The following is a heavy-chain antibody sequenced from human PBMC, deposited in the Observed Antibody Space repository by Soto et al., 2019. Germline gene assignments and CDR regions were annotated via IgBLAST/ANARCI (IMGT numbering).Heavy chain of an antibody. D-gene: IGHD2-2*01. CDR1: GYGFSIHW. CDR3: ARPLGYCSSTICSPIDY. V-gene: IGHV5-51*01. CDR2: IYPGNSDT. J-gene: IGHJ4*02. Sequence: GESLKISCQGSGYGFSIHWVAWLRQMPGKGLEWVGFIYPGNSDTIYSPSFQGQVTISADKSISTAYLQWSSLKASDTAMYYCARPLGYCSSTICSPIDYWGQGTLVTVSS.